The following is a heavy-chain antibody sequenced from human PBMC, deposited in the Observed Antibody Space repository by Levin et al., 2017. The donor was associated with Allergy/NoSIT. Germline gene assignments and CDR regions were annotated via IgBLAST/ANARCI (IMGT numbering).Heavy chain of an antibody. J-gene: IGHJ6*02. D-gene: IGHD1-26*01. CDR2: VYFTGST. Sequence: MTSETLSLTCTVSGGSITRYYCSWIRQTPGKGLEWIGYVYFTGSTYYNPSLKSRVTMSVDKSKNQFPLKLSSVTAADTAVYYCARGALNYYYYGMDVWGQGTAVTVSS. V-gene: IGHV4-59*01. CDR1: GGSITRYY. CDR3: ARGALNYYYYGMDV.